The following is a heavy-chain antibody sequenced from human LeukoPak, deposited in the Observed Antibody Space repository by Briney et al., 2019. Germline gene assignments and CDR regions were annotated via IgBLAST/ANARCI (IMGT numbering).Heavy chain of an antibody. CDR1: GFTFSSYS. CDR3: ARGNYDFWSGLKTPVRD. CDR2: ISSSSSYI. J-gene: IGHJ4*02. V-gene: IGHV3-21*01. D-gene: IGHD3-3*01. Sequence: GGSLRLSCAASGFTFSSYSMNWVRQAPGKGLEWVSSISSSSSYIYYADSVKGRFTISRDNAKNSLYLQMNSLRAEDTAVYYCARGNYDFWSGLKTPVRDWGQGTLVTVSS.